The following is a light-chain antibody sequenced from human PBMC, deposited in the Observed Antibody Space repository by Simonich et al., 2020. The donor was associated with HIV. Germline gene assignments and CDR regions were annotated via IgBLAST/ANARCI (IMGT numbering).Light chain of an antibody. Sequence: QPVLTQQPSASASLGASVTLTCTLSSGYSNYKLDWYQQRPGKGPRFVMRVGTGGIVGSKGDGIPDRFAVLGSGLNRYLTIKNIQEEDESDYHCGADHGSGSNFVVVFGGGTKLTVL. CDR3: GADHGSGSNFVVV. CDR2: VGTGGIVG. CDR1: SGYSNYK. J-gene: IGLJ2*01. V-gene: IGLV9-49*01.